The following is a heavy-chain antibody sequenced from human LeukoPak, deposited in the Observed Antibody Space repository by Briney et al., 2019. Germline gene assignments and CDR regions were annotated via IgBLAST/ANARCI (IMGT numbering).Heavy chain of an antibody. CDR1: GESISSYY. CDR3: ARMYSSLRFDP. CDR2: IYTSGSP. V-gene: IGHV4-4*07. D-gene: IGHD6-13*01. Sequence: SETLSLTCTVSGESISSYYWSWIRQPAGKGLKWIGRIYTSGSPNYNPSLKSRVTMSVDTSKNQFSLKLSSVTAADTAVYYCARMYSSLRFDPWGQGTLVTVSS. J-gene: IGHJ5*02.